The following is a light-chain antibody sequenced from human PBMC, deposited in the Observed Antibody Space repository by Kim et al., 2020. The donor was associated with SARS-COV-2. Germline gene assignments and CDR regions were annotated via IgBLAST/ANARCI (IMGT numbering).Light chain of an antibody. Sequence: GHSLPISCTATRVNVGSEDYVSWYQQHPGKAPRIMIYDVSQRPSGVSERFSGSKSDNTASLTISGLQAEDEADYYCSSYTTISSYVFGPGTKVTVL. J-gene: IGLJ1*01. CDR1: RVNVGSEDY. V-gene: IGLV2-14*04. CDR3: SSYTTISSYV. CDR2: DVS.